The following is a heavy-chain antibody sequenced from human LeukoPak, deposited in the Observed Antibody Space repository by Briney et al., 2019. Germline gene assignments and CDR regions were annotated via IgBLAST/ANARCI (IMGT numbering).Heavy chain of an antibody. J-gene: IGHJ3*02. Sequence: ASLKVSCKASGYTFTSYGISWVRQAPGQGLEWRGWISDYNSNTNYAQKLQGRVTITTEKSTSTAYIQLSCLRCDATVVYYCARGPIRGDAFDIWGQGTMVSVSS. V-gene: IGHV1-18*01. D-gene: IGHD3-10*01. CDR1: GYTFTSYG. CDR3: ARGPIRGDAFDI. CDR2: ISDYNSNT.